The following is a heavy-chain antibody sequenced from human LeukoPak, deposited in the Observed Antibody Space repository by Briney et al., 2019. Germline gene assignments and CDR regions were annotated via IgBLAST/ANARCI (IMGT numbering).Heavy chain of an antibody. Sequence: GGSLRLSCAASGFTFSNAWMSWVRQAPGKGLEWVGRIKSKTDGGTPDYAAPVKGRFTISRDDSKNTLYLQMNSLRAEDTAVYYCAKAAYSGYDAEYYFDYWGQGTLVTVSS. CDR1: GFTFSNAW. J-gene: IGHJ4*02. D-gene: IGHD5-12*01. CDR3: AKAAYSGYDAEYYFDY. V-gene: IGHV3-15*01. CDR2: IKSKTDGGTP.